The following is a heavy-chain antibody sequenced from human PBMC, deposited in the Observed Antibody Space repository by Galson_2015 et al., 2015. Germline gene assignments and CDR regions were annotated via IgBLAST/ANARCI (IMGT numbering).Heavy chain of an antibody. CDR3: ARGEHFGPYCYYDGIDV. J-gene: IGHJ6*02. Sequence: SVKVSCKASGGTFSSYAISWVRQAPGQGFEWMGGIIPIFGTANYAQKFQGRVTITADESTSTAYMELSSLRSEDTAVYYCARGEHFGPYCYYDGIDVWVQGTTVTVSS. V-gene: IGHV1-69*13. CDR2: IIPIFGTA. CDR1: GGTFSSYA. D-gene: IGHD3-3*02.